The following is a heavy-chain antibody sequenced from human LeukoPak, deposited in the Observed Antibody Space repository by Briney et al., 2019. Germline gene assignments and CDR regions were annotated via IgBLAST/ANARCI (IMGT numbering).Heavy chain of an antibody. CDR2: INPNSGGT. Sequence: ASVKVSCKASGYTFTGYYMHWVRQAPGQGLEWMGWINPNSGGTNYAQKFQGRFTKTRDTSSSTSYMELSRLRSDDTAVDYCARDLRRNCSSTSCYSGVGYWGQGTLVTVSS. D-gene: IGHD2-2*01. CDR3: ARDLRRNCSSTSCYSGVGY. J-gene: IGHJ4*02. CDR1: GYTFTGYY. V-gene: IGHV1-2*02.